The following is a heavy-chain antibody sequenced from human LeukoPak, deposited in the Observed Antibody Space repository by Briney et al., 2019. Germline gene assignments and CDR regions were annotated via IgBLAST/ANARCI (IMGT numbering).Heavy chain of an antibody. CDR1: GYTFTGYY. J-gene: IGHJ6*02. Sequence: ASVKVSCKASGYTFTGYYMHWVRQAPGQGLEWMGWINPNSGGTNYAQRFQGWVTMTRDTSISTAYMELSRLRSDDSAVYYCARGAPCGHSYGLRGNYYYGMDVWGQGTTVTVSS. D-gene: IGHD5-18*01. V-gene: IGHV1-2*04. CDR3: ARGAPCGHSYGLRGNYYYGMDV. CDR2: INPNSGGT.